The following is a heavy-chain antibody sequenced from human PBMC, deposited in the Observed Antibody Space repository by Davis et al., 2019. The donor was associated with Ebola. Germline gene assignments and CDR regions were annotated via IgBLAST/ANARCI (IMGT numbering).Heavy chain of an antibody. Sequence: GESLKISCVASGFNVNYNYMTWVRQAPGKGLQWVSILYTRGTTYYADSVKGRFTISRDDSKNTLFLQMNNLRAEDTAVYYCARGDFYYGVDVWGQGTTVTVSS. J-gene: IGHJ6*02. V-gene: IGHV3-53*01. CDR1: GFNVNYNY. CDR3: ARGDFYYGVDV. CDR2: LYTRGTT.